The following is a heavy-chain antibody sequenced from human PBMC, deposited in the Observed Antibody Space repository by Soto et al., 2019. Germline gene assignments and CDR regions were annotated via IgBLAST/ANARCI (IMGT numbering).Heavy chain of an antibody. J-gene: IGHJ6*02. Sequence: GGSLRLSCAACGFTFSNAWMNWVRQAPGKGLEWVGRIKSKTDGGTTDYAAPVKGRFTISRDDSKNTLYLQMNSLKTEDTAVYYCTTTQYYDFWSGYQIYGMDVWGQGTTVTVSS. CDR3: TTTQYYDFWSGYQIYGMDV. CDR2: IKSKTDGGTT. V-gene: IGHV3-15*07. CDR1: GFTFSNAW. D-gene: IGHD3-3*01.